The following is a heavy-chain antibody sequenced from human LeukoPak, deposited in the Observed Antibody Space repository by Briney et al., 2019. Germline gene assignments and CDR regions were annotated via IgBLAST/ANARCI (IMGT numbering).Heavy chain of an antibody. J-gene: IGHJ4*02. D-gene: IGHD4-23*01. CDR2: IYSGGST. CDR1: GFTVSSNY. Sequence: GGSLRLSCAASGFTVSSNYMSWVRQAPGKGLEGVSVIYSGGSTYYADSVKGRFTISRDNSKNTLYLQMNSLRAEDTAVYYCARGGLRWHFDYWGQGTLVTVSS. CDR3: ARGGLRWHFDY. V-gene: IGHV3-53*01.